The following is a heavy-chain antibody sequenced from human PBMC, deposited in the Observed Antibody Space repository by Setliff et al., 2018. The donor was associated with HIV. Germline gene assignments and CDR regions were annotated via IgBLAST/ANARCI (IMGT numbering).Heavy chain of an antibody. V-gene: IGHV4-4*09. Sequence: SETLSLTCFVSGVSISDHYWGWIRQPPGKGLEWIGYIYTSGSTNYNPSLKSRVTISLDTSKNQFSLKLTSVTAADTAVYYCARLSGDYYYFDYWGQGTLVTVSS. J-gene: IGHJ4*02. CDR3: ARLSGDYYYFDY. CDR2: IYTSGST. D-gene: IGHD2-21*02. CDR1: GVSISDHY.